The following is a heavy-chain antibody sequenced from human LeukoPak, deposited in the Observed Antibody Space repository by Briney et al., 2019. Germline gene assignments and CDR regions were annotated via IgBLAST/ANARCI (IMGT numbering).Heavy chain of an antibody. CDR2: ISSSSSYI. V-gene: IGHV3-21*01. Sequence: TGGSLRLSCAASGFTFSSYSMNWVRQAPGEGLEWVSSISSSSSYIYYADSVKGRFTISRDNAKNSLYLQMNSLRAEDTAVYYCARAWAAADLDIWGQGTMVTVSS. D-gene: IGHD6-13*01. CDR3: ARAWAAADLDI. CDR1: GFTFSSYS. J-gene: IGHJ3*02.